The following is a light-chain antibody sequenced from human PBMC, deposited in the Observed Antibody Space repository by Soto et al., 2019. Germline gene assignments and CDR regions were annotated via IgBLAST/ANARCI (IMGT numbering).Light chain of an antibody. CDR1: SSNIGAGYD. CDR3: QSYDSSLTGWV. J-gene: IGLJ3*02. V-gene: IGLV1-40*01. Sequence: QSVLTQPPSESGAPGQRVTISCKGSSSNIGAGYDVHWYQHLPGAAPKRLIYGNINRPSGVPDRFSASMSGTSASLAIAGLQAEDEADYYCQSYDSSLTGWVFGGGTQLTVL. CDR2: GNI.